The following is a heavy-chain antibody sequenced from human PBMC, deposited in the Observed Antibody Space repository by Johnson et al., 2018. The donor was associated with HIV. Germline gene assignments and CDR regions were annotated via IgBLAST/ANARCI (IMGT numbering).Heavy chain of an antibody. J-gene: IGHJ3*02. CDR3: ARVTMIVVVMQAFDI. CDR1: GFTFSS. CDR2: IYSGGGT. D-gene: IGHD3-22*01. V-gene: IGHV3-66*01. Sequence: VLLVESGGGVVQPGRSLRLSCAASGFTFSSMPWDRQAPGKGLEWVSVIYSGGGTYYVDSVKGRFPSSRDNYENTLYVQMTNLRAEDTAVYYCARVTMIVVVMQAFDIWGQGTMVTVSS.